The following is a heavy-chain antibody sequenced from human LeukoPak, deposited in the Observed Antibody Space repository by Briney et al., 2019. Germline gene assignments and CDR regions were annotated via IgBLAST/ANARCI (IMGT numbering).Heavy chain of an antibody. CDR2: MNPNSGNT. V-gene: IGHV1-8*01. Sequence: VSVKVSCKASGYTFTSYDINWVRQATGQGLEWMGWMNPNSGNTGYAQKFQGRVTMTRNTSISTAYMELSSLRSEDTAVYYCARGPGSNYDFWSGYLAYYYYYYGMDVWGQGTTVTVSS. CDR1: GYTFTSYD. CDR3: ARGPGSNYDFWSGYLAYYYYYYGMDV. J-gene: IGHJ6*02. D-gene: IGHD3-3*01.